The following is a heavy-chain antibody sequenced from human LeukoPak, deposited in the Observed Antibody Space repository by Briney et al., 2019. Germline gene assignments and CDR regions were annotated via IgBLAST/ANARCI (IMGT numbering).Heavy chain of an antibody. D-gene: IGHD4-17*01. CDR3: ARQGNGDYVHDY. CDR1: GGSISSSSYS. CDR2: IYYSGST. Sequence: SETLSLTCTVSGGSISSSSYSWGWIRQPPGKGLEWIGSIYYSGSTNYNPSLKSRVTISVDTSKNQCSLKLSSVTAADTAVYYCARQGNGDYVHDYWGKGTLVTVSS. V-gene: IGHV4-39*01. J-gene: IGHJ4*02.